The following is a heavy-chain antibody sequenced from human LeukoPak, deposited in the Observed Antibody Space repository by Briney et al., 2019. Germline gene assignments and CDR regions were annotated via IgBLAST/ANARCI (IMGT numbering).Heavy chain of an antibody. CDR1: GFTFSSYW. V-gene: IGHV3-7*01. J-gene: IGHJ4*02. D-gene: IGHD1-26*01. Sequence: GGSLRLSCAASGFTFSSYWMSWVRQAPGKGLEWVANIKQDGSEKYYEDSVKGRFTISRDNAKNSLYLQMNSLRAEDTAVYYCARASGSYYFDYWGQGTLVTVSS. CDR2: IKQDGSEK. CDR3: ARASGSYYFDY.